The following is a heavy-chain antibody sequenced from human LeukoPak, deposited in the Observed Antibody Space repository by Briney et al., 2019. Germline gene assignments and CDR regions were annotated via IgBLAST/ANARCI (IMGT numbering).Heavy chain of an antibody. CDR1: GGSISSYY. V-gene: IGHV4-59*13. CDR2: IFYSGST. CDR3: ARSSDGHIAGLDY. J-gene: IGHJ4*02. D-gene: IGHD5-24*01. Sequence: PSETLSLTCTVSGGSISSYYWNWIRQPPGKGLEWIGYIFYSGSTKYNPSLKSRVTISVDTPKNQFSLKLSSVTAADTAVYYCARSSDGHIAGLDYWGQGTLVTVSS.